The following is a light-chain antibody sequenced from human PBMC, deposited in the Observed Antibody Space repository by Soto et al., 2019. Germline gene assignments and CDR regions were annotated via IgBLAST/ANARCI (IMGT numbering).Light chain of an antibody. CDR2: DAY. V-gene: IGKV3-11*01. CDR1: QSFRGL. CDR3: QQRHMWPIT. J-gene: IGKJ5*01. Sequence: LLAQSPVRLSLSPVERATLSFRASQSFRGLLAWYQQKPGQAPRLLIYDAYNRATGIPPRFSGSGSGTDFTLTISSLEPEDSAVYYCQQRHMWPITFGQGTRLEIK.